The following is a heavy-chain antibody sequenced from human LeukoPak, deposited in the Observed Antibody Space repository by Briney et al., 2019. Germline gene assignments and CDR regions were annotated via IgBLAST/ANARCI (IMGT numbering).Heavy chain of an antibody. CDR1: GFTVSSNY. CDR3: AGRSGEGYFDC. CDR2: IYSGGDT. Sequence: AGGSLRLSCAASGFTVSSNYMTWVRQAPGKGLEWLSVIYSGGDTYYADSVKGRFTISRDNSKNTLYLQMNSLRAEDTAVYYCAGRSGEGYFDCWGQGTLVTVSS. V-gene: IGHV3-66*01. D-gene: IGHD1-26*01. J-gene: IGHJ4*02.